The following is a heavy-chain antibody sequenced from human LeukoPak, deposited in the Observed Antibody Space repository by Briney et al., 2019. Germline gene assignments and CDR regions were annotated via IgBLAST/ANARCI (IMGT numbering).Heavy chain of an antibody. CDR3: ARGRYCTTTSCTYWYFDL. CDR2: VYSSGTT. CDR1: GGSISSYY. Sequence: SETLSLTCTVSGGSISSYYWSWIRQPAGEGLEWIGRVYSSGTTNYNPSLQSRVTMSVDSSKSEFSLKLNSVTAADTAVYYCARGRYCTTTSCTYWYFDLWGRGTLVTVSS. V-gene: IGHV4-4*07. J-gene: IGHJ2*01. D-gene: IGHD2-2*01.